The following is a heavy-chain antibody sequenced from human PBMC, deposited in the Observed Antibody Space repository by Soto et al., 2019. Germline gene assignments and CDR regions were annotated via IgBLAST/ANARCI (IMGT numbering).Heavy chain of an antibody. Sequence: QVQLQESGPGLVKPSQTLSLTCTVSGGSISSGGYYWSWIRQHPGKGLEWIGYIYYSGSTYYNPSLKSRIIISVDTSKNQSSLKLNSVTAADTAVYYCARVSPLGLKDYYYYGMDVWGQGTTVTVSS. CDR3: ARVSPLGLKDYYYYGMDV. J-gene: IGHJ6*02. CDR1: GGSISSGGYY. V-gene: IGHV4-31*03. CDR2: IYYSGST. D-gene: IGHD3-16*01.